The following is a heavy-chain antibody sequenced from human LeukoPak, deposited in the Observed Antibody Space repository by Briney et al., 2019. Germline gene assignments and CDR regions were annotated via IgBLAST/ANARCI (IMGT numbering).Heavy chain of an antibody. CDR1: GSTFRSHT. CDR2: ISNTGSVI. CDR3: ARNLPAADY. D-gene: IGHD2-2*01. V-gene: IGHV3-48*04. J-gene: IGHJ4*02. Sequence: PGGSLRLSCAASGSTFRSHTMNWVRQAPGKGLEWISYISNTGSVIYYADSVKGRFTISRDNAKNSLYLQMNSLRAEDTAVYNCARNLPAADYWGQGTLVTVSS.